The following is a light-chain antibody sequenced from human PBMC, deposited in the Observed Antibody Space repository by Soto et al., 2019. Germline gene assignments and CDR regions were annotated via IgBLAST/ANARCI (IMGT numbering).Light chain of an antibody. Sequence: DIQMTQSPSTLSGSVGDRVTITCRASQTISSWLAWYQQKPGKAPKLLIYKASTLKSGVPSRFSGSGSGTEFTLTIRSLQPDDFATYYCQPYNSYSEAFGQGTKVDIK. CDR2: KAS. CDR1: QTISSW. CDR3: QPYNSYSEA. J-gene: IGKJ1*01. V-gene: IGKV1-5*03.